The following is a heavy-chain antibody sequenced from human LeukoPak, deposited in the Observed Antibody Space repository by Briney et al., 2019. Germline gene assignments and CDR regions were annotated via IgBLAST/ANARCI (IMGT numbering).Heavy chain of an antibody. Sequence: GGSLRLSCAASGFTFSSYGMHWVRQAPGKGLEWVAVISYDGSNKYYADSVKGRFTISRDNSKNTLYLQMNSLRAEDTAVYYCAKDIRGYYDSSGSGGFDYWGQGTLVTVSS. D-gene: IGHD3-22*01. CDR2: ISYDGSNK. CDR3: AKDIRGYYDSSGSGGFDY. CDR1: GFTFSSYG. V-gene: IGHV3-30*18. J-gene: IGHJ4*02.